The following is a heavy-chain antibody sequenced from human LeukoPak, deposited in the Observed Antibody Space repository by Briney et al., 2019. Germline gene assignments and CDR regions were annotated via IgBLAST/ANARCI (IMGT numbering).Heavy chain of an antibody. D-gene: IGHD1-26*01. J-gene: IGHJ5*02. CDR3: ARVRSGSNWFDP. V-gene: IGHV1-69*02. CDR1: GGTFSSYT. CDR2: IIPILGIA. Sequence: SVKVSSKASGGTFSSYTISWVRQAPGQGLEWMGRIIPILGIANYAQKFQGRVTITADKSTSTAYMELSSLRSEDTAVYYCARVRSGSNWFDPWGQGTLVTVSS.